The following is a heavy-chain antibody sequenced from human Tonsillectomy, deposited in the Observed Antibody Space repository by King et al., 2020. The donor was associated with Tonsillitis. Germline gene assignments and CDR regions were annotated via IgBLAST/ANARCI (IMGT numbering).Heavy chain of an antibody. J-gene: IGHJ4*02. V-gene: IGHV3-74*01. CDR1: GFTFSSYW. CDR2: INSDESST. CDR3: ARAPGGYSYGSLDY. D-gene: IGHD5-18*01. Sequence: VQLVESGGGLVQPGGSLRLSCVASGFTFSSYWMHWVRQAPGKGLVWVSRINSDESSTTYADSVKGRFTIPRDNAKNTLYLQMNSLRAEDTAVYYCARAPGGYSYGSLDYWGQGTLVTVSS.